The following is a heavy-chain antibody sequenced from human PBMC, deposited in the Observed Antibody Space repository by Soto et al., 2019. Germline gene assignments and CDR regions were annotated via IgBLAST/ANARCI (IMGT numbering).Heavy chain of an antibody. CDR1: GFTFSSYW. J-gene: IGHJ6*02. CDR2: IKQDGSEK. Sequence: GGSLRLSCAASGFTFSSYWMSWVRQAPGKGLAWVANIKQDGSEKYYVDSVKGRFTISRDNAKNSLYLQMNSLRAEDTAVYYCARDNYEYGSGSYYYYYYGMDVWGQGTTVTVSS. V-gene: IGHV3-7*01. D-gene: IGHD3-10*01. CDR3: ARDNYEYGSGSYYYYYYGMDV.